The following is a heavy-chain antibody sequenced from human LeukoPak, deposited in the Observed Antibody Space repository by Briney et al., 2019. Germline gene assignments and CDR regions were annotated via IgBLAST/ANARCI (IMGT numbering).Heavy chain of an antibody. CDR3: AGDTGQQPYPDY. V-gene: IGHV4-4*07. J-gene: IGHJ4*02. D-gene: IGHD6-13*01. Sequence: SETLSLTCTASGGSSNNVGSNHNGSYYWSWVRQPAEKGLEWIGRIHPNGNTMYDPSLKSRVTMSVETSKNQFALKLDSVTAGDTAVYYCAGDTGQQPYPDYWGQGALVTVSS. CDR2: IHPNGNT. CDR1: GGSSNNVGSNHNGSYY.